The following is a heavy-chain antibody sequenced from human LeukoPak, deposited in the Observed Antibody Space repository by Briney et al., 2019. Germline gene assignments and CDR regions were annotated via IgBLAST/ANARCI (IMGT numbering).Heavy chain of an antibody. CDR3: AKAVGNAFDI. V-gene: IGHV3-23*01. D-gene: IGHD1-26*01. J-gene: IGHJ3*02. CDR1: GFTFSTYA. Sequence: GGSLRLSCAASGFTFSTYAMTWVRQAPGKGLEWVSGINSNGDEIYYADSVKGRFTISRDNSKNTLDLQMNTLRAEDTAVYYCAKAVGNAFDIWGQGTMVTVSS. CDR2: INSNGDEI.